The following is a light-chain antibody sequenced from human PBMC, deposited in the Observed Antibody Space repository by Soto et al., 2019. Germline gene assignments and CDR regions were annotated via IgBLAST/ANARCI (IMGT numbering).Light chain of an antibody. V-gene: IGKV4-1*01. Sequence: DIVMTQSPDSLAVSLGERATINCKSSQSVLYSANNKNYLVWYQQKPGQPPKLLIYWASTRESGVPDRFSGSGSGTDFTLTISSLQAEDVAVYYCQQYYTTPLTFCGGTKVEIK. CDR1: QSVLYSANNKNY. CDR3: QQYYTTPLT. CDR2: WAS. J-gene: IGKJ4*01.